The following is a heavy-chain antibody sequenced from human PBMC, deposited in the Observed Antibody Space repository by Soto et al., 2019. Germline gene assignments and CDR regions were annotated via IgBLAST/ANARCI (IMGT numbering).Heavy chain of an antibody. D-gene: IGHD6-19*01. Sequence: QVQLVESGGGVVQPGRSLRLSCAASGFTFSSYGMHWVRQAPGKGLEWVAVISYDGSNKYYADSVKGRFTISRDNSKNTLYLQMNSLRAEDTAVYYCAKDLGSSGYWGQGTLVTVSS. J-gene: IGHJ4*02. V-gene: IGHV3-30*18. CDR3: AKDLGSSGY. CDR2: ISYDGSNK. CDR1: GFTFSSYG.